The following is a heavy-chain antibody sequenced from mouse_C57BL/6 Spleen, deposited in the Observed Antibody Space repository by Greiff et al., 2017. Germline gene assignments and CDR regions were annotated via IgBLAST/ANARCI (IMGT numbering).Heavy chain of an antibody. CDR3: AIRQVDGYYFDY. D-gene: IGHD2-3*01. Sequence: VKLMESGAELVRPGASVKLSCKASGYTFTDYYINWVKQRPGQGLEWIARIYPGSGNTYYNEKFKGKATLTAEKSSSTAYMQLSSLTSEDSAVYFCAIRQVDGYYFDYWGQGTTLTVSS. V-gene: IGHV1-76*01. J-gene: IGHJ2*01. CDR2: IYPGSGNT. CDR1: GYTFTDYY.